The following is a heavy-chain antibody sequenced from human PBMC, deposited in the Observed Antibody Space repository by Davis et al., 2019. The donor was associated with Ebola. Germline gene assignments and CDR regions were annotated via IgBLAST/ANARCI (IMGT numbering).Heavy chain of an antibody. CDR2: ISYDGSNK. D-gene: IGHD3-22*01. CDR1: GFTFSSYA. J-gene: IGHJ3*02. Sequence: GESLKISCAASGFTFSSYAMHWVRQAPGKGLEWVAVISYDGSNKYYADSVKGRFTISRDNSKNTLYLQMNSLRAEDTAVYYCASPAYYYDSSGFRSAFDIWGQGTMVTVSS. V-gene: IGHV3-30-3*01. CDR3: ASPAYYYDSSGFRSAFDI.